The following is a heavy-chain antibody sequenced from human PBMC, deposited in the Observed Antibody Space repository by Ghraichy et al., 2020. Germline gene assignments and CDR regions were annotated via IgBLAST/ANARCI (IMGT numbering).Heavy chain of an antibody. CDR3: ARGRGGVPDY. D-gene: IGHD3-10*01. V-gene: IGHV4-59*01. Sequence: SQTLSLTRTVSGGSISSYYGSWIRHPPGKGLEWIGYIYYSGSTNYNPSLKSRVTISVDTSKNQFSLKLSSVTAADTAVYYCARGRGGVPDYWGQGTLVTVSS. CDR1: GGSISSYY. J-gene: IGHJ4*02. CDR2: IYYSGST.